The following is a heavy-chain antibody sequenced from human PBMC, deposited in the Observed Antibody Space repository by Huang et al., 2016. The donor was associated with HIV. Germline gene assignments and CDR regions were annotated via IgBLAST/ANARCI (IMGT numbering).Heavy chain of an antibody. CDR1: GFTFSSRT. Sequence: EVQLVESGGGLAQPGGSLRLSCAVSGFTFSSRTMNWVRQAPGKGLEWVSYISSSGGSMVYADAVKSRFTISRDNAKNSLYLQMNSLRAEDTAVYFCARFGSYYYGSGSYLDAFDIWGQGTMVTVSS. J-gene: IGHJ3*02. V-gene: IGHV3-48*01. D-gene: IGHD3-10*01. CDR3: ARFGSYYYGSGSYLDAFDI. CDR2: ISSSGGSM.